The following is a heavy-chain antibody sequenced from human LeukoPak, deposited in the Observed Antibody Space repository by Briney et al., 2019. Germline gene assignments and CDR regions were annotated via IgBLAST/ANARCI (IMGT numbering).Heavy chain of an antibody. CDR2: IIPIFGTA. V-gene: IGHV1-69*05. CDR1: GGTFSSYA. Sequence: SVTVSCKASGGTFSSYAISWVRQAPGQGLEWMGGIIPIFGTANYAQKFQGRVTITTDESTSTAYMELSSLRSEDTAVYYCARDGEITIFGVVTPNWFDPWGQGTLVTVSS. J-gene: IGHJ5*02. D-gene: IGHD3-3*01. CDR3: ARDGEITIFGVVTPNWFDP.